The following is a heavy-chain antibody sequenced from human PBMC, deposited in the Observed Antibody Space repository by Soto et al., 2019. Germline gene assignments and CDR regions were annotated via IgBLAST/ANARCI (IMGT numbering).Heavy chain of an antibody. CDR2: ISHRGTA. CDR1: GGSISSGAYY. V-gene: IGHV4-31*03. CDR3: ARVSATGTRWFDP. J-gene: IGHJ5*02. D-gene: IGHD6-13*01. Sequence: TLSLTCTVSGGSISSGAYYWGWIRQHPGKGLEWIGYISHRGTAYYTPSPKSRVSLSVDPSKSQFSLNVTSLTAADTAVYYCARVSATGTRWFDPWGPGTLVTVSS.